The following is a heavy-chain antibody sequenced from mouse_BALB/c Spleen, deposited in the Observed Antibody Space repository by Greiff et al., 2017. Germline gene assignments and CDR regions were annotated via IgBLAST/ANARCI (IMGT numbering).Heavy chain of an antibody. Sequence: EVMLVESGGGLVQPGGSRKLSCAASGFTFSSFGMHRVRQAPEKGLEWVAYISSGSSTIYYADTVKGRFTISRDNPKNTLFLQMTSLRSEDTAMYYCARSRGNSYAMDYWGQGTSVTVSS. CDR3: ARSRGNSYAMDY. CDR1: GFTFSSFG. D-gene: IGHD2-1*01. V-gene: IGHV5-17*02. CDR2: ISSGSSTI. J-gene: IGHJ4*01.